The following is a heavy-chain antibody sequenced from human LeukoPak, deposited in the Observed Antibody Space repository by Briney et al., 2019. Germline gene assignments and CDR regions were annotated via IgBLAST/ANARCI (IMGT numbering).Heavy chain of an antibody. Sequence: ASVKVSCKASGYTFTTYNINWVRQAPGQGLEWMGWISAYNGNTNYAQKFQGRVTMTTDTSTSTAYMELRSLRSDDTAVYYCARGGWELLRTSFDYWGQGTLVTVSS. J-gene: IGHJ4*02. V-gene: IGHV1-18*01. D-gene: IGHD1-26*01. CDR1: GYTFTTYN. CDR3: ARGGWELLRTSFDY. CDR2: ISAYNGNT.